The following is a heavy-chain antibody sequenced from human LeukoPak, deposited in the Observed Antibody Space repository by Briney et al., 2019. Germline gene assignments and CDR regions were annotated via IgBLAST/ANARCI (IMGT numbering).Heavy chain of an antibody. J-gene: IGHJ4*02. CDR2: IYYSGST. V-gene: IGHV4-39*01. CDR3: ARHEGLAYNFDY. Sequence: SETLSLTCTVSGGSISSSSSYWGWIRQPPGKGLEWIGSIYYSGSTYYNPSLKSRVTISADTSKDQFSLKLSSVTAADTAVYYCARHEGLAYNFDYWGQGTLVTVSS. D-gene: IGHD3-16*01. CDR1: GGSISSSSSY.